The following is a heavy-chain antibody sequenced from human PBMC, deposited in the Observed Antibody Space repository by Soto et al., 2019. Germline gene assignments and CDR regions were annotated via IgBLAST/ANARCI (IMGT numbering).Heavy chain of an antibody. CDR2: ISSSSSYI. J-gene: IGHJ5*02. CDR3: AIPKVGATFLP. V-gene: IGHV3-21*01. Sequence: EVQLVESGGGLVKPGGSLRLSCAASGFTFSSYSMNWVRQAPGKGLEWVSSISSSSSYIYYADSVKGRFTISRDNAKNSLYLQMNSLRAEDTAVYYCAIPKVGATFLPWGQGTLFTVSS. D-gene: IGHD1-26*01. CDR1: GFTFSSYS.